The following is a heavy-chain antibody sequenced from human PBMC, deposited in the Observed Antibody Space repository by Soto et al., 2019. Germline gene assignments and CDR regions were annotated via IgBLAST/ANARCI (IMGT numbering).Heavy chain of an antibody. Sequence: GGSLRLSCAASGFTFSSYAMHWVRQAPGKGLEWVAVISYDGSTKYYADSVKGRFTISRDNSTNTLYLQMNILRPEDTAVYNYGSDAHRILFAFWARGTPDPGSS. CDR1: GFTFSSYA. CDR3: GSDAHRILFAF. J-gene: IGHJ4*02. D-gene: IGHD2-21*01. CDR2: ISYDGSTK. V-gene: IGHV3-30-3*01.